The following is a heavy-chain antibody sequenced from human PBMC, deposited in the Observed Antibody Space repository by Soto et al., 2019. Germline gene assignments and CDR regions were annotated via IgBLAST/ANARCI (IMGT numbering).Heavy chain of an antibody. Sequence: GGSLRLSCAASGFTFSSYWMSWVRQAPGKGLEWVANIKQDGSEKYYVDSVKGRFTISRDNAKNSLYLQMNSLRAEDTAVYYCARARYGSGTPYFDYWGQGTLVTVSS. CDR1: GFTFSSYW. D-gene: IGHD3-10*01. CDR3: ARARYGSGTPYFDY. V-gene: IGHV3-7*01. CDR2: IKQDGSEK. J-gene: IGHJ4*02.